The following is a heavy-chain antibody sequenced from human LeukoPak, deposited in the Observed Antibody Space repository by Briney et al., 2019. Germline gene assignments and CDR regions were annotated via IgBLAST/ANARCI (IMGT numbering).Heavy chain of an antibody. V-gene: IGHV3-7*03. CDR1: EFTFSNNW. Sequence: GGSLRLSCAASEFTFSNNWMSWVRQAPGKGPEWVASIKEDGSIKYYVDSVKGRFTISRDNAKNSLYLQMNSLRAEDTAVYYCARVGNVLRYFDWLFWGQGTLVTVSS. CDR3: ARVGNVLRYFDWLF. CDR2: IKEDGSIK. D-gene: IGHD3-9*01. J-gene: IGHJ4*02.